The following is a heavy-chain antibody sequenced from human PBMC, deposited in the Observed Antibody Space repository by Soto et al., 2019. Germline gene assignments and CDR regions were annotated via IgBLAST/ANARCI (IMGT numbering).Heavy chain of an antibody. CDR2: IYYSGST. J-gene: IGHJ4*02. V-gene: IGHV4-59*08. CDR1: GGSITSYY. CDR3: ARGAYSGRIGSVDY. D-gene: IGHD1-26*01. Sequence: SETLSLTCTVSGGSITSYYWSWIRQPPGKGLEWIGYIYYSGSTNYNPSLKSRITISVDTSKNQFSLKLSSVTAADSAVYYCARGAYSGRIGSVDYWGQGTLVTVSS.